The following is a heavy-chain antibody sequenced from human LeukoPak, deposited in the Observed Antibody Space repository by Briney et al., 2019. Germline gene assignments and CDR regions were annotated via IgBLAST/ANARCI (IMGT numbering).Heavy chain of an antibody. CDR3: AKEGYCSGGSCPYYYYYMDV. V-gene: IGHV3-23*01. CDR2: ISGSGGST. Sequence: GGSLRLSCAASGFTFSSYGMSWVRQAPGKGLEWVSAISGSGGSTYYADSVKGRFTISRDNSKNTLYLQVNSLRAEDTAVYYCAKEGYCSGGSCPYYYYYMDVWGKGTTVTISS. D-gene: IGHD2-15*01. J-gene: IGHJ6*03. CDR1: GFTFSSYG.